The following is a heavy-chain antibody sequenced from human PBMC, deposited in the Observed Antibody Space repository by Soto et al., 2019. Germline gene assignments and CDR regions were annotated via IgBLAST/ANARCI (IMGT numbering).Heavy chain of an antibody. J-gene: IGHJ6*02. CDR3: RRAAHGGAAARYYYYGMDV. V-gene: IGHV4-34*01. D-gene: IGHD6-13*01. Sequence: SETLSLTCAVYGGSFSGYYWSWIRQPPGKGLEWIGEINHSGSTNYNPSLKSQVTISVDTSKNQFSLKLSSVTAADTAVYYCRRAAHGGAAARYYYYGMDVWGQGTTVTVSS. CDR2: INHSGST. CDR1: GGSFSGYY.